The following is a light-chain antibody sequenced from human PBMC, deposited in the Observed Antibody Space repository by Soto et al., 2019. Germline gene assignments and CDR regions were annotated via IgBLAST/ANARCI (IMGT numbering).Light chain of an antibody. V-gene: IGKV3-20*01. CDR3: QQYGSSPRT. Sequence: EIVLTQSPGTLSLSPGERATLSCRASQSVSSSYLAWYQQKPRQAPRLLIYGASSRATGIPDRFSGSGSGTDFTLTSSRLEPEDFAVYYCQQYGSSPRTFGQGTKVEIK. CDR2: GAS. CDR1: QSVSSSY. J-gene: IGKJ1*01.